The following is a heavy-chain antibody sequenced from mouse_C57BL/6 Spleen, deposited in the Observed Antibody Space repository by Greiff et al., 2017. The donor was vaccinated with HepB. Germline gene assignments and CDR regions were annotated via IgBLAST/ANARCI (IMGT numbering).Heavy chain of an antibody. CDR3: ARVGRGDYFDY. Sequence: VQLQQSGPELVKPGASVKISCKASGYAFSSSWMNWVKQRPGKGLEWIGRIYPGDGDTNYNGKFKGKATLTADKSSSTAYMQLSSLTSEDSAVYFCARVGRGDYFDYWGQGTTVTVSS. V-gene: IGHV1-82*01. D-gene: IGHD1-1*01. J-gene: IGHJ2*01. CDR2: IYPGDGDT. CDR1: GYAFSSSW.